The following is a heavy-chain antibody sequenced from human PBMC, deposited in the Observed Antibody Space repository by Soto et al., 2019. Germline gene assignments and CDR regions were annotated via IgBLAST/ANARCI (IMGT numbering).Heavy chain of an antibody. CDR2: IIPIFGTA. CDR3: ARERCSSTSCYTGYYYYGMDV. CDR1: GGTFSSYA. Sequence: QVQLVQSGAEVKKPGSSVKVSCKASGGTFSSYAISWVRQAPGQGLEWMGGIIPIFGTANYAQKFQGRVTITADESTSTAYMELSSLRSEDTAVYYCARERCSSTSCYTGYYYYGMDVWGQGTKVTVSS. V-gene: IGHV1-69*01. J-gene: IGHJ6*02. D-gene: IGHD2-2*02.